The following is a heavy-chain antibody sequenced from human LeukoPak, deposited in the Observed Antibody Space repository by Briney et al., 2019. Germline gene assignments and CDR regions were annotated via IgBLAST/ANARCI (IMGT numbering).Heavy chain of an antibody. V-gene: IGHV1-18*01. D-gene: IGHD3-10*01. J-gene: IGHJ5*02. Sequence: GASVKVSCKASGYTFTSYGISWVRQAPGQGLEWMGWISAYNGNTNYAQKLQGRVTMTTDTSTSTAYMELRSLRSDDTAVYYCAREGAPRVAGPHWFDPWGQGTLVTVSS. CDR3: AREGAPRVAGPHWFDP. CDR1: GYTFTSYG. CDR2: ISAYNGNT.